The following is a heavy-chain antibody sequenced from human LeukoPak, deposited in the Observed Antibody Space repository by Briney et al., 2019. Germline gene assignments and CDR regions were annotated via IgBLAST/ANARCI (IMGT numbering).Heavy chain of an antibody. CDR1: GYTFTSYG. J-gene: IGHJ4*02. CDR3: ARGSGSYLTALPFDY. Sequence: ASVKVSCKASGYTFTSYGISWVRQAPGQGLEWMGWISAYNGNTNYAQKLQGRVTMTTDTSTSTAYMELRSLRSDDTAVYYCARGSGSYLTALPFDYWGQGTLVTVSS. V-gene: IGHV1-18*01. CDR2: ISAYNGNT. D-gene: IGHD1-26*01.